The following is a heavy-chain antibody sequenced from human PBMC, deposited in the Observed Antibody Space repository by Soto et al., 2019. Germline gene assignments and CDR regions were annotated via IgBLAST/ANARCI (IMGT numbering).Heavy chain of an antibody. CDR1: GYTFTSYD. CDR2: MNPNSGNT. D-gene: IGHD4-17*01. J-gene: IGHJ6*02. V-gene: IGHV1-8*01. CDR3: AYSSTLTTYYYSYGMDV. Sequence: ASVKVSCKASGYTFTSYDINWVRQATGQGLEWMGWMNPNSGNTGYAQKFQGRVTMTRNTSISTAYMELSSLRSEDTAVYYCAYSSTLTTYYYSYGMDVWGQGTTPPVS.